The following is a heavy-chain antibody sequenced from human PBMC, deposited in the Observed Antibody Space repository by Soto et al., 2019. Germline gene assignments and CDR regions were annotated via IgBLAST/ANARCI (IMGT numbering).Heavy chain of an antibody. CDR3: ARDWRWVKYYYYMDV. CDR2: ISSSSSTI. J-gene: IGHJ6*03. Sequence: EVQLVESGGGLVQPGGSLRLSCAASGFTFSSYSMNWVRQAPGKGLEWVSYISSSSSTIYYADSVKGRFTISRDNAKNSLYLQMNSLRAEDTAVYYCARDWRWVKYYYYMDVWGKGTTVTVSS. D-gene: IGHD3-3*01. V-gene: IGHV3-48*01. CDR1: GFTFSSYS.